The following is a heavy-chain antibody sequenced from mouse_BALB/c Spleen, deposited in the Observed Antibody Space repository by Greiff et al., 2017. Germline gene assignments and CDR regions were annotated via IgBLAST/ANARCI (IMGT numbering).Heavy chain of an antibody. CDR1: GYSITSDYA. CDR2: ISYSGST. D-gene: IGHD2-2*01. Sequence: EVKLQESGPGLVKPSQSLSLTCTVTGYSITSDYAWNWIRQFPGNKLEWMGYISYSGSTSYNPSLKSRISITRDTSKNQFFLQLNSVTTEDTATYYCAREVKYDSYAMDYWGQGTSVTVSS. J-gene: IGHJ4*01. V-gene: IGHV3-2*02. CDR3: AREVKYDSYAMDY.